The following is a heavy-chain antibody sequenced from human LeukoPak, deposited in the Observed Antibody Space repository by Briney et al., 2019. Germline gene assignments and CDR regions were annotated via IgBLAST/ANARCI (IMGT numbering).Heavy chain of an antibody. CDR3: ARGFVAVAEPHDERYNWFDP. Sequence: SETLSLTCAVYGGSFSGYYWSWIRQPPGKGLEWIGEINHSGSTNYNPSLKSRVTISVDTSKNQFSLKLSSVTAADTAVYYCARGFVAVAEPHDERYNWFDPWGQGTLVTVSS. D-gene: IGHD1-14*01. J-gene: IGHJ5*02. CDR1: GGSFSGYY. V-gene: IGHV4-34*01. CDR2: INHSGST.